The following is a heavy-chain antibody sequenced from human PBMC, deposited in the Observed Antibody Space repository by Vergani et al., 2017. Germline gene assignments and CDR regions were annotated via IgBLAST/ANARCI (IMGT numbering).Heavy chain of an antibody. J-gene: IGHJ3*02. CDR1: GYTFTGYY. Sequence: QVQLVQSGAEVKKPGASVKVSCKASGYTFTGYYMHWVRQAPGQGLEWMGWINPNSGGTNYAQKFQGRVTMTTDTSTSTAYMELRSLRSDDTAVYYCAREYGQWGDAFDIWGQGTMVTVSS. V-gene: IGHV1-2*02. D-gene: IGHD3-10*01. CDR2: INPNSGGT. CDR3: AREYGQWGDAFDI.